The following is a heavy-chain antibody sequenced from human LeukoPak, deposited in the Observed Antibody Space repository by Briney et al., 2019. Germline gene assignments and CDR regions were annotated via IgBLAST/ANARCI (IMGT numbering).Heavy chain of an antibody. D-gene: IGHD6-19*01. V-gene: IGHV4-34*01. CDR3: AGRYPGIGVSGNF. J-gene: IGHJ4*02. CDR1: GESFTNFY. Sequence: KPSETLSLTCAVFGESFTNFYWTWIRQSPSNGLEWIGEIKHSGTTNYNPSFKSRVTISLDTSKTQFSLKLTSVTAADTAVYYCAGRYPGIGVSGNFWGQGALVTVSS. CDR2: IKHSGTT.